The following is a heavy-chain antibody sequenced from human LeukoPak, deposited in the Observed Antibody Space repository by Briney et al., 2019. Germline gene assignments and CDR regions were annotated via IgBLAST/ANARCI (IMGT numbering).Heavy chain of an antibody. CDR2: ISAYNGNT. CDR3: ARDRYCSSTSCPWVLNPYNWFDP. D-gene: IGHD2-2*01. CDR1: GYTFTSYG. J-gene: IGHJ5*02. Sequence: ASVKVSCKASGYTFTSYGISWVRQAPGQGLEWMGWISAYNGNTNYAQKLQGRVTMTTDTSTSTAYMELRSLRSDDTAVYYCARDRYCSSTSCPWVLNPYNWFDPWGQGTLVTVSS. V-gene: IGHV1-18*01.